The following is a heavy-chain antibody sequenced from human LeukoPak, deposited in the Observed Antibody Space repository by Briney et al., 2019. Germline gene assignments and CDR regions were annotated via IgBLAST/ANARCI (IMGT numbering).Heavy chain of an antibody. CDR3: ARGSNSSLGS. D-gene: IGHD6-6*01. CDR2: IKFDGSTQ. CDR1: GFTFSNYW. Sequence: GGSLRLSCAASGFTFSNYWMSWVRQAPGKGLEWVANIKFDGSTQHYVASVKGRFTISRDNAKNSLYLQMNSLGAEDTAVYYCARGSNSSLGSWGQGTLVTVSS. V-gene: IGHV3-7*01. J-gene: IGHJ5*01.